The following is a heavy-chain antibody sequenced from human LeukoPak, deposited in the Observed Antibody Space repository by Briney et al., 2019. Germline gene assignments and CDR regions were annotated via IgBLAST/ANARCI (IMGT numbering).Heavy chain of an antibody. Sequence: SETLSLTCAVYGGSFSGYYWSWIRQPPGKGLEWIGEINHSGSTNYNPSLKSRVTISVDTSKNQFSLKLSSVTAADTAVYYCARVDYDFWSGLLDRANWFDPWGQGTLVTVSS. J-gene: IGHJ5*02. CDR1: GGSFSGYY. V-gene: IGHV4-34*01. CDR2: INHSGST. D-gene: IGHD3-3*01. CDR3: ARVDYDFWSGLLDRANWFDP.